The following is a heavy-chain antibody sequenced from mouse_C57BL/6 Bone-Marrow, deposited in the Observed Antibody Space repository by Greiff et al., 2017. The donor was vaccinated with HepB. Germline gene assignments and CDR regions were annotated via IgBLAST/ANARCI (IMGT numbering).Heavy chain of an antibody. Sequence: QVQLQQPGAELVMPGASVKLSCKASGYTFTSYWMHWVKQRPGQGLEWIGEIDPSDSYTNYNQKFKGKSTLTVDKSSSTAYMQLSSLTSEDSAVYDCARGDGYYDWYFDVWGTGTTVTVSS. CDR1: GYTFTSYW. CDR3: ARGDGYYDWYFDV. J-gene: IGHJ1*03. CDR2: IDPSDSYT. D-gene: IGHD2-3*01. V-gene: IGHV1-69*01.